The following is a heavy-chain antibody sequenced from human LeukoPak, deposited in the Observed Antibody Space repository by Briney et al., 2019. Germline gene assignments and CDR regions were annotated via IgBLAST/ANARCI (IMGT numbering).Heavy chain of an antibody. J-gene: IGHJ4*02. Sequence: SGGSLRLSCAASGFTFSSYSMNWVRQAPGKGLEWVSSISSSSSYIYYADSVKGRFTISRDNAKNSLYLQMNSLRAEDTAVYYCAKDGGSGYYYDYWGQGTLVTVSS. V-gene: IGHV3-21*01. CDR1: GFTFSSYS. CDR3: AKDGGSGYYYDY. D-gene: IGHD3-22*01. CDR2: ISSSSSYI.